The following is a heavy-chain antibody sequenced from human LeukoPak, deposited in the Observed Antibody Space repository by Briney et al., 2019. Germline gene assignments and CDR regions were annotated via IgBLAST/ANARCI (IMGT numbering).Heavy chain of an antibody. V-gene: IGHV3-20*04. CDR1: GFTFDDYG. D-gene: IGHD4-23*01. CDR3: AKATVVNRGYYYCYMDV. Sequence: GGSLRLSCAASGFTFDDYGMSWVRQAPGKGLEWVSGINWNGGSTGYADSVKGRFTISRDNSKNTLYLQMNSLRAEDTAVYYCAKATVVNRGYYYCYMDVWGKGTTVTISS. J-gene: IGHJ6*03. CDR2: INWNGGST.